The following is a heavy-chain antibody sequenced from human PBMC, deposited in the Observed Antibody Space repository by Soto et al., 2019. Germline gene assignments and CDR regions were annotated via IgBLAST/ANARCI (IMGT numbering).Heavy chain of an antibody. CDR3: ARDFWSGYYTRDYYYGMDV. J-gene: IGHJ6*02. Sequence: PGGSLRLSCAASGFTFSSYSLNWVRQAPGKGLEWVSSISSSSTYTYYADSVKGRFTISRDNAKSSLYLEMNSLRAEDTAVYYCARDFWSGYYTRDYYYGMDVWGQGTTVTV. CDR1: GFTFSSYS. V-gene: IGHV3-21*01. D-gene: IGHD3-3*01. CDR2: ISSSSTYT.